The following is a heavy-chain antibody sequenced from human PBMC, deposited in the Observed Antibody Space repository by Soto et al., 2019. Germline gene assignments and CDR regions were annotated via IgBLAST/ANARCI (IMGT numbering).Heavy chain of an antibody. J-gene: IGHJ4*02. Sequence: SVKVSCKASGGTFSSYATSWVRQAPGQGLEWMGGIIPIFGTANYAQKFQGRVTITADESTSTAYMELSSLRSEDTAVYYCARVGGYSGYDWWYYFDYWGQGTLVTVSS. CDR1: GGTFSSYA. CDR3: ARVGGYSGYDWWYYFDY. D-gene: IGHD5-12*01. V-gene: IGHV1-69*13. CDR2: IIPIFGTA.